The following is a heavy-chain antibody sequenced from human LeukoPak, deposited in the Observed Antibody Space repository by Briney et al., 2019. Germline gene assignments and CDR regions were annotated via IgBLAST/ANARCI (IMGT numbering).Heavy chain of an antibody. CDR3: ARDRIVGATSRWFDP. V-gene: IGHV4-39*07. CDR2: IYYSGST. J-gene: IGHJ5*02. Sequence: SETLSLTCTVSGGSISSSSYYWGWIRQPPGKGLEWIGSIYYSGSTYYNPSLKSRVTIPVDTSKNQFSLKLSSVTAADTAVYYCARDRIVGATSRWFDPWGQGTLVTVSS. CDR1: GGSISSSSYY. D-gene: IGHD1-26*01.